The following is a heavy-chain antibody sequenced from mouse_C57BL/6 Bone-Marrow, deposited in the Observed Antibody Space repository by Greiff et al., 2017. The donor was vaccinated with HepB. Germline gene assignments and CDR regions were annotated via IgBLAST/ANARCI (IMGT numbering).Heavy chain of an antibody. Sequence: QVQLQQPGAELVRPGSSVKLSCKASGYTFTSYWMHWVKQRPIQGLEWIGNIDPSDSETHYNQKFKDKATLTVDKSSSTAYMQLSSLTSEDSAVYYCARQRDEGCFDVWGTGTTVTVSS. CDR3: ARQRDEGCFDV. CDR1: GYTFTSYW. J-gene: IGHJ1*03. V-gene: IGHV1-52*01. CDR2: IDPSDSET. D-gene: IGHD3-3*01.